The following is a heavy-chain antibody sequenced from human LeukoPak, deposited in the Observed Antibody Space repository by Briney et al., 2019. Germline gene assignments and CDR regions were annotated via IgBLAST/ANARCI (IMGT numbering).Heavy chain of an antibody. CDR3: ARHFTGDYIISLPVAFYLDY. V-gene: IGHV5-51*01. J-gene: IGHJ4*02. CDR1: GYSFTNYW. D-gene: IGHD4-11*01. CDR2: IYPGDSDT. Sequence: LGESLKISCKAPGYSFTNYWFGWVRQMPGRGLEWMAIIYPGDSDTRYSPSFHGQVTISADKSISTAYLQWSSLKASDTAVYYCARHFTGDYIISLPVAFYLDYWGQGTLVTVSS.